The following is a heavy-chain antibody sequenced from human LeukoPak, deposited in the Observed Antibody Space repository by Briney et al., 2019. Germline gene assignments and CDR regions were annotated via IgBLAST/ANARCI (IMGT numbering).Heavy chain of an antibody. CDR3: ARLPYYYDSSGYLEDY. D-gene: IGHD3-22*01. V-gene: IGHV4-34*01. J-gene: IGHJ4*02. Sequence: SETLSLTCAVYGGSFSGYYWSWIRQPPGKGLEWIGEINHSGSTNYNPSLKSRVTISVDTSKNRFSLKLSSVTAADTAVYYCARLPYYYDSSGYLEDYWGQGTLVTVSS. CDR2: INHSGST. CDR1: GGSFSGYY.